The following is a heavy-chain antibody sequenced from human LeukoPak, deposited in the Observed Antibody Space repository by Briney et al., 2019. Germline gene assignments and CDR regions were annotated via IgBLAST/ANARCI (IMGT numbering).Heavy chain of an antibody. CDR1: GFTFSSYD. D-gene: IGHD6-19*01. CDR3: AKDHDSSGWPTFDH. Sequence: GGSLRLSCAASGFTFSSYDMSWVRQAPGKGLEWVSLIRGSGDYTYYADSVKGRFTISRDNSKNTLYLQMNSLSAEDTAVYYCAKDHDSSGWPTFDHWGQGTLVTVSS. CDR2: IRGSGDYT. J-gene: IGHJ4*02. V-gene: IGHV3-23*01.